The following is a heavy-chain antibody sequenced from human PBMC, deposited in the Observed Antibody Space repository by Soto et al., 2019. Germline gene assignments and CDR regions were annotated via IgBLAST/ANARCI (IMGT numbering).Heavy chain of an antibody. CDR1: GGSISSYY. Sequence: SETLSLTCTVSGGSISSYYWSWIRQPPGKGLEWIGYIYYSGSTNYNPSLKSRVTISVDTSKNQFSLKLSSVTAADTAVYYCAKSKSRFLEWLLAQNWFNPGGRETLVTVP. CDR3: AKSKSRFLEWLLAQNWFNP. V-gene: IGHV4-59*01. CDR2: IYYSGST. D-gene: IGHD3-3*01. J-gene: IGHJ5*02.